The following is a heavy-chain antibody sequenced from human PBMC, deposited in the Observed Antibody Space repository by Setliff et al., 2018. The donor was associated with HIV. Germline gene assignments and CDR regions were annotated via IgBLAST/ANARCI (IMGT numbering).Heavy chain of an antibody. Sequence: ASVKGSCKAAGYTFTSYGISWVRQAPGQGLEWMGCISAYNGNTNYAQKLQGRVSMTTDTSTSTAYMELSRLRSDDTAVYYCARSAHDSDTGYWGQGTLVTVSS. J-gene: IGHJ4*02. V-gene: IGHV1-18*01. CDR3: ARSAHDSDTGY. CDR2: ISAYNGNT. CDR1: GYTFTSYG. D-gene: IGHD5-12*01.